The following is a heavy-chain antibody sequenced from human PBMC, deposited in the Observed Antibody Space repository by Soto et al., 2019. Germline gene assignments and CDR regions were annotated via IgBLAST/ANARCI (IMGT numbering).Heavy chain of an antibody. D-gene: IGHD3-16*01. V-gene: IGHV3-33*01. CDR3: ARALGAGNWFDP. CDR1: GFTFSSYG. J-gene: IGHJ5*02. CDR2: IWYDGSNK. Sequence: QVQLVESGGGVVQPGRSLSLSPAASGFTFSSYGMHWVRQAPGKGLEWVAVIWYDGSNKYYADSVKGRFTISRDNSKNTLYLQMNSLRAEDTAVYYCARALGAGNWFDPWGQGTLVTVSS.